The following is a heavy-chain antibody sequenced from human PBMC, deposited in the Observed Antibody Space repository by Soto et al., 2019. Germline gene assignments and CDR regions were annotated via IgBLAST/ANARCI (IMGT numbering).Heavy chain of an antibody. V-gene: IGHV4-34*01. CDR3: ARGEFFWSGYYIRGTGKDYYYYMDV. CDR1: GGSFSGYY. D-gene: IGHD3-3*01. CDR2: INHSGST. Sequence: SETLSLTCAVYGGSFSGYYWSWIRQPPGKGLEWIGEINHSGSTNYNPSLKSRVTISVDTSKNQFSLKLSSVTAADTAVYYCARGEFFWSGYYIRGTGKDYYYYMDVWGKGTTVTVSS. J-gene: IGHJ6*03.